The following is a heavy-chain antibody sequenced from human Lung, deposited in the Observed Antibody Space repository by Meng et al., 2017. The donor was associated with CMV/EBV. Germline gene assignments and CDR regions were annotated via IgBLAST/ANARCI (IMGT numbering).Heavy chain of an antibody. Sequence: GESLKISCAASGFTFSGYWMNWVRQTPGKGLEWVANIKQDGSDKYYADSVKGRFTISRDNAENSLYLQMNSLRAEDTAIYYCARRGPCSNGVCSDYGMDVWGQKXTVTVSS. V-gene: IGHV3-7*01. CDR1: GFTFSGYW. CDR2: IKQDGSDK. CDR3: ARRGPCSNGVCSDYGMDV. D-gene: IGHD2-8*01. J-gene: IGHJ6*02.